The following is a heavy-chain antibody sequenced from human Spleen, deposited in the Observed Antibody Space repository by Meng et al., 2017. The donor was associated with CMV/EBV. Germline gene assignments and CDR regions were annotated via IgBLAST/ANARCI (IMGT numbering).Heavy chain of an antibody. Sequence: GGSFSGYSWTWIRQPPGKGLEWIGEINDSGSTNFNPFLKGRITISVDTSKNQFSLKLSSVSAADTAVYFCARAQQFNDFWSGYYSDYWGQGTLVTVSS. CDR2: INDSGST. CDR1: GGSFSGYS. V-gene: IGHV4-34*01. D-gene: IGHD3-3*01. CDR3: ARAQQFNDFWSGYYSDY. J-gene: IGHJ4*02.